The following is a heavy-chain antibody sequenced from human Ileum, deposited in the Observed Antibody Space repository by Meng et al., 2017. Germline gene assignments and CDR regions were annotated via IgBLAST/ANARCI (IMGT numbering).Heavy chain of an antibody. D-gene: IGHD3-9*01. Sequence: GGSLRLSCVTSGFTFSAFSTHWVRQAPGKGLEGVSSISSSSSYIYYADSVKGRFTISRDNAKNSLYLQMNSLRAEDSAVYYCARDYHDILTGYYNVRAFDIWGQGTMVTVSS. V-gene: IGHV3-21*01. CDR1: GFTFSAFS. J-gene: IGHJ3*02. CDR3: ARDYHDILTGYYNVRAFDI. CDR2: ISSSSSYI.